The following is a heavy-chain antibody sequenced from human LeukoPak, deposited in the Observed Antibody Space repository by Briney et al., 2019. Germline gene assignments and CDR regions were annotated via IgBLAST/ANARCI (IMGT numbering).Heavy chain of an antibody. V-gene: IGHV3-20*04. Sequence: GGSLRLSCAASGFTFDDYAMNWARQAPGKGLEWVSGINWNGGSTYYRDTVKGRFTISRDNAKNSLYLQMNSLRAEDTALYYCARVKGSGYRNSIDYWGQGTLVTVSS. J-gene: IGHJ4*02. CDR3: ARVKGSGYRNSIDY. CDR1: GFTFDDYA. CDR2: INWNGGST. D-gene: IGHD3-3*01.